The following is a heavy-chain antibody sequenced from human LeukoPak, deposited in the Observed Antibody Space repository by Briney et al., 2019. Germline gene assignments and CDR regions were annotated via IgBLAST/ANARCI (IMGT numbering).Heavy chain of an antibody. CDR1: GFTFSSYW. Sequence: GSLRLSCAASGFTFSSYWMSWVRQAPGKGPEWVANIKQDGSEKYYVDSVKGRFTISRDNAKNSLYLQMNSLRAEDTAVYYCARVRYYDSSGEKYYFDYWGQGTLVTVSS. D-gene: IGHD3-22*01. J-gene: IGHJ4*02. V-gene: IGHV3-7*01. CDR2: IKQDGSEK. CDR3: ARVRYYDSSGEKYYFDY.